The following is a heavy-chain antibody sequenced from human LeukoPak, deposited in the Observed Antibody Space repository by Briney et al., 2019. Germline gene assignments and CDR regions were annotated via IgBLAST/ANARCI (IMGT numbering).Heavy chain of an antibody. V-gene: IGHV4-34*01. CDR2: INHNGST. J-gene: IGHJ4*02. CDR1: GGSFSGYY. D-gene: IGHD5/OR15-5a*01. CDR3: ARSGPMPDNLRYFDY. Sequence: SETRSRTCAVDGGSFSGYYWSWIRQPAGKGLEWIGEINHNGSTNYNPSLKGRVTISVDTSKNQFSLKLSSVTAADTAVYYCARSGPMPDNLRYFDYWGQGTLVTVSS.